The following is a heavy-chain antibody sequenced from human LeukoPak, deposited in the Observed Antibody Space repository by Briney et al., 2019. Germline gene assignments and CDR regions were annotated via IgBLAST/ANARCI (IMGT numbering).Heavy chain of an antibody. J-gene: IGHJ5*02. V-gene: IGHV1-18*01. CDR1: GYTFTSYG. CDR3: ARDSDYDYVWGSNWFDP. CDR2: ISAYNGNT. Sequence: ASVKVSCKASGYTFTSYGISWVRQAPGQGLEWMGWISAYNGNTNYAQKLQGRVTMTTDTSTSTAYMELRSLRSDDTAVYYCARDSDYDYVWGSNWFDPWGQGTLVTVSS. D-gene: IGHD3-16*01.